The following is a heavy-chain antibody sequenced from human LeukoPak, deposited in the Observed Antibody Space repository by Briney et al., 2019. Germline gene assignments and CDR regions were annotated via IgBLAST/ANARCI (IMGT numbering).Heavy chain of an antibody. CDR2: ISGSGTTT. V-gene: IGHV3-23*01. Sequence: GGSLRLSCAASGFTFSNYWMSWVRQAPGKGLEWVSAISGSGTTTHYADSVKGRFTISRDNSKNTPYLQMNSLRAEDTAVYYCAKEHAWFGELSYFDYWGQGTLVTVSS. CDR1: GFTFSNYW. D-gene: IGHD3-10*01. CDR3: AKEHAWFGELSYFDY. J-gene: IGHJ4*02.